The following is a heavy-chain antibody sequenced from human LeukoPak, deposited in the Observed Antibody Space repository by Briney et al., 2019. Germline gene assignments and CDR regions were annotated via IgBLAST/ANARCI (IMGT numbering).Heavy chain of an antibody. J-gene: IGHJ4*02. CDR3: AMALDY. CDR1: GFTFSNCL. Sequence: PGGSLRLSCVASGFTFSNCLMNWVRQAPGKGLEWVSGISHSGSSIYYADSVKGRFTISRDNSKNTLYLQMDRLRVEDTAVYYCAMALDYWGQGTLVTVSS. V-gene: IGHV3-23*01. CDR2: ISHSGSSI.